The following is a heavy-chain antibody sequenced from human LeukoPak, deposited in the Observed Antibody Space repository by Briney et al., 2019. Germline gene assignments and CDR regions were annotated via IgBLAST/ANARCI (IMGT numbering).Heavy chain of an antibody. CDR3: ARDPTSARRYEY. Sequence: GGSLRLSCAASGFTVSSNYMSWVRQAPGKGLEWVSVIYSGGSTYYADSVKGRFTISRDNSKNTLNLQMNSLRADDTAVYYCARDPTSARRYEYWGQGTLVTVSS. CDR1: GFTVSSNY. CDR2: IYSGGST. D-gene: IGHD3-9*01. J-gene: IGHJ4*02. V-gene: IGHV3-53*01.